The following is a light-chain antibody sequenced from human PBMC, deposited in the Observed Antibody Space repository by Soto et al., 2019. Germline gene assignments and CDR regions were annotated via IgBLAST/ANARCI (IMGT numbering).Light chain of an antibody. CDR1: QSVSSN. CDR3: QHYNKLPLT. CDR2: GAS. J-gene: IGKJ4*01. V-gene: IGKV3-15*01. Sequence: EIVLTQSPATLSVSPGERATLSCRASQSVSSNLAWYQQKPGQAPRLVICGASTRATGIPARFSGSGSGTEFTLTISSLQSEDFAVYYCQHYNKLPLTFGGGAKVEIK.